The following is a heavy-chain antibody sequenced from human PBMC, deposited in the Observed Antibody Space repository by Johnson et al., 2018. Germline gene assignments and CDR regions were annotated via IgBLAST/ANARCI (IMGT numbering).Heavy chain of an antibody. J-gene: IGHJ3*02. V-gene: IGHV3-30*03. D-gene: IGHD3-22*01. CDR3: ADAFDI. CDR1: GFVFSRYG. Sequence: QVQLVQSGGGVVQPGGSLRLSCAASGFVFSRYGMHWVRQAPGRGLEWVAAVAYDGGVQLYADSVRGRFTISRDNSVDTALYYCATDQYFYDSSAYYADAFDIWGQGTMVTVSS. CDR2: VAYDGGVQ.